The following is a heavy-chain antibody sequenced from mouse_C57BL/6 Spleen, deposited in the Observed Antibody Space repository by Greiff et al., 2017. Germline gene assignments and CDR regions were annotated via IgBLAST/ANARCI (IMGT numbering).Heavy chain of an antibody. Sequence: EGSLKLSCAASGFSFNTYAMNWVRQAPGKGLEWVARIRSKSNNYATYYADSVKDRFTISRDDSESMLYLQMNNLKTEDTAMYYCVRHGTQGFAYWGQGTLVTVSA. CDR2: IRSKSNNYAT. CDR3: VRHGTQGFAY. CDR1: GFSFNTYA. J-gene: IGHJ3*01. V-gene: IGHV10-1*01.